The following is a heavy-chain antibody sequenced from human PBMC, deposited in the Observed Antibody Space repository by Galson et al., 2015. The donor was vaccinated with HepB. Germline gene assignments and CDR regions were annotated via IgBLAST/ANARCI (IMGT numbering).Heavy chain of an antibody. CDR2: ISGSGGST. CDR3: AKVGDGYYYDSSGYYYAPGNPLDY. J-gene: IGHJ4*02. CDR1: GFTFSSYA. Sequence: SLRLSCAASGFTFSSYAMSWVRQAPGKGLEWVSAISGSGGSTYYADTVKGRFTISRDNSKNTLYLQMNSLRAEDTAVYYCAKVGDGYYYDSSGYYYAPGNPLDYWGQGTLVTVSS. D-gene: IGHD3-22*01. V-gene: IGHV3-23*01.